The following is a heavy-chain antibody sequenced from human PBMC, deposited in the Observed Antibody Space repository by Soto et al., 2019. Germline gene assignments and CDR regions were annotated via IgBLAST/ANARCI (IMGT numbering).Heavy chain of an antibody. D-gene: IGHD6-13*01. CDR1: GFTFSSYA. CDR3: AKDSPLGSWYGMLDY. J-gene: IGHJ4*02. V-gene: IGHV3-23*01. CDR2: ISGSAGST. Sequence: EVQLLESGGGLVQPGGSLRLSCAASGFTFSSYAMSWVRQAPGKGVEWVSTISGSAGSTYYADSVKGRFTISRDNSKNTLYLQMNSLRAEDTAVYFCAKDSPLGSWYGMLDYWGQGTLVTVSS.